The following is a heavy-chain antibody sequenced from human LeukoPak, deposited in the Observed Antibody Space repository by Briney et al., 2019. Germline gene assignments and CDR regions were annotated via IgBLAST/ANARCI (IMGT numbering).Heavy chain of an antibody. Sequence: ASVKVSCKASGYTFTSYGISWVRQAPGQGLEWMGWISAYNGNTNYAQKLQGRVTMTTDTSTSTAYMEMRSLRSDDTAVYYCARPGGDYSRGASDIWGQGTMVTVSS. CDR3: ARPGGDYSRGASDI. CDR2: ISAYNGNT. J-gene: IGHJ3*02. D-gene: IGHD4-17*01. CDR1: GYTFTSYG. V-gene: IGHV1-18*01.